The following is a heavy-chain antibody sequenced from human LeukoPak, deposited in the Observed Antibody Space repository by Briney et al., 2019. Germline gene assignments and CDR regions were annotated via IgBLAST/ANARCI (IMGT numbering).Heavy chain of an antibody. CDR1: GYTLTELS. CDR3: ATDSPWVAGAFDI. V-gene: IGHV1-24*01. J-gene: IGHJ3*02. CDR2: FDPEDGET. Sequence: GASVKVSCKVSGYTLTELSMHWVRQAPGKGLEWMGGFDPEDGETIYAQKFQGRVTMTEDTSTDTAYMELGSLRSEDTAVYYCATDSPWVAGAFDIWGQGTMVTVSS. D-gene: IGHD6-19*01.